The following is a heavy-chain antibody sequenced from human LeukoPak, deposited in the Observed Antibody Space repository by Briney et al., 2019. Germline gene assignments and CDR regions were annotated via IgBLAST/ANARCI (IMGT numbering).Heavy chain of an antibody. Sequence: GGSLRLSCAASGFIFSSNYMSWVRQAPGKGLEWVSVIYSGGSTYYADSVKGRFTISRDNSKNTLYLQMNSLRAEDTAVYYCARGSNPYWYFDLWGRGTLVTVSS. CDR2: IYSGGST. D-gene: IGHD1-14*01. J-gene: IGHJ2*01. V-gene: IGHV3-53*01. CDR3: ARGSNPYWYFDL. CDR1: GFIFSSNY.